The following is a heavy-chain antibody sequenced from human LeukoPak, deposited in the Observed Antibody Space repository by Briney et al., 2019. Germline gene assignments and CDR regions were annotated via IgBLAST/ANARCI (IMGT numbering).Heavy chain of an antibody. V-gene: IGHV3-30*01. Sequence: PGRSLRLSCAASGFTFSDYALHWVPQAPGKGLEWVAVISYDGSNKYYADSGKGRFTISRDNSKNTLYLQMNSLRAEDTAVYYCAKGRGFDVYCRAGSCSTFDPWGQGTLVTVSS. J-gene: IGHJ5*02. D-gene: IGHD2-15*01. CDR3: AKGRGFDVYCRAGSCSTFDP. CDR2: ISYDGSNK. CDR1: GFTFSDYA.